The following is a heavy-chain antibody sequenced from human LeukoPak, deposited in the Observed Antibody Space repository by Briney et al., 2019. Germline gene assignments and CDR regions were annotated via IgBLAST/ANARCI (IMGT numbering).Heavy chain of an antibody. J-gene: IGHJ4*02. V-gene: IGHV1-18*01. CDR2: ISGYNGNT. D-gene: IGHD3-22*01. CDR3: ARGSRIKTYYDNPTRPDY. Sequence: GASVKVSCKASGFAFSSNGFNWVRQAPGQGLEWMGWISGYNGNTDYAQKLQGRVTMTTDTSTSTAYMELRSLRSDDTAVYYCARGSRIKTYYDNPTRPDYWGQGTLVTVSS. CDR1: GFAFSSNG.